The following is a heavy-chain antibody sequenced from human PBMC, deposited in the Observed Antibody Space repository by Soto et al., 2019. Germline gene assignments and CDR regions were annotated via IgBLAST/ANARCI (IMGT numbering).Heavy chain of an antibody. CDR2: IYYSGST. V-gene: IGHV4-59*01. Sequence: QVQLQESGPGLVKPSETLSLTCTVSGGSISSYYWSWIRQPPGKGLEWIGYIYYSGSTNYNPSLKSRVTISVDKAKNQFALKLSSVTAADTAVYYCAREAVRGVKHAFDIWGQGTMVTVSS. CDR3: AREAVRGVKHAFDI. D-gene: IGHD3-10*01. CDR1: GGSISSYY. J-gene: IGHJ3*02.